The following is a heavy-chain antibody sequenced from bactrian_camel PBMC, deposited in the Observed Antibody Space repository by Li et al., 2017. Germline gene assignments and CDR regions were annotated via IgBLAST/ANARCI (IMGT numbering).Heavy chain of an antibody. J-gene: IGHJ4*01. Sequence: VQLVESGGGLEQPGGSLRLSCAASGFTFSSFYMSWVRQGPGKGLEWVSGINKDSSNTNYADSVKGRFTISRDNSKNTLYLQMDSLKPVDTALYYCAPSFRGSGSPDWGQGTQVTVS. D-gene: IGHD2*01. CDR3: APSFRGSGSPD. V-gene: IGHV3-2*01. CDR1: GFTFSSFY. CDR2: INKDSSNT.